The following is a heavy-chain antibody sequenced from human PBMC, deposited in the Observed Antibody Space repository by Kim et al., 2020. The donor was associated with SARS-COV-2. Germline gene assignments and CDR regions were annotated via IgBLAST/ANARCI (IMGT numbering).Heavy chain of an antibody. V-gene: IGHV3-23*01. Sequence: GGSLRLSCAASGFTISNSAMTWVRQAPGKGLEWVSTISGAGRSTYYADSVKGRFTISRDDYKNTLSPRMNSLRAEDTAVYYCARRITIFGVGYYFDYWGQGTLVTVSS. CDR2: ISGAGRST. J-gene: IGHJ4*02. D-gene: IGHD3-3*01. CDR1: GFTISNSA. CDR3: ARRITIFGVGYYFDY.